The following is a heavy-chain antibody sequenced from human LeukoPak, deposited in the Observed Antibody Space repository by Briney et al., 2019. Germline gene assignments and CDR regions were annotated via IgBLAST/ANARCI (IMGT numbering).Heavy chain of an antibody. D-gene: IGHD2-15*01. CDR2: IYYSGST. Sequence: SETLSLTCSVSGGSISSYCWSWIRQPPGKGLEWIGSIYYSGSTNYNTSFKRRVTISVEKSKNHFSRNLSSVTAADTAVYYCARRVRAYCIGCSCYDDWYFDLWGRGTLVTVSS. J-gene: IGHJ2*01. CDR3: ARRVRAYCIGCSCYDDWYFDL. CDR1: GGSISSYC. V-gene: IGHV4-59*08.